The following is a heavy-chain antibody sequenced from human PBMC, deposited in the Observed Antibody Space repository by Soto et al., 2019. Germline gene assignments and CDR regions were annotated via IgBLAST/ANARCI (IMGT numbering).Heavy chain of an antibody. CDR1: GESIGSGGYY. J-gene: IGHJ5*02. D-gene: IGHD6-13*01. CDR3: ARHPYSSSSWFDP. CDR2: IYDTESA. Sequence: SETLSLTCSVSGESIGSGGYYWSWIRHLPGKGLEWIGYIYDTESANYNPSLKSRVSISIDTSKNHFSMRLSSVTAADTAVYYCARHPYSSSSWFDPWGQGILVTVS. V-gene: IGHV4-30-4*08.